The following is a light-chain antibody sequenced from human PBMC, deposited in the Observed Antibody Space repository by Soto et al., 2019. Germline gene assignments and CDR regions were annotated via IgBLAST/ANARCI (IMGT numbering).Light chain of an antibody. Sequence: QSALTQPASVSGSPGQSITISCTGTSSDVGDYNYVSWYQQHPGKAPKLMIYEVSHRLSGVSNRFSGSKSGYTVSLTISGLQDEDEADYYCSSYISNSIVVFGGGTKLTVL. V-gene: IGLV2-14*01. CDR1: SSDVGDYNY. CDR2: EVS. J-gene: IGLJ2*01. CDR3: SSYISNSIVV.